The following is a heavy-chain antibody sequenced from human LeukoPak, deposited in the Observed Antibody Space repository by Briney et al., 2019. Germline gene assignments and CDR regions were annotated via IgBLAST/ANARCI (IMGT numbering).Heavy chain of an antibody. D-gene: IGHD6-13*01. CDR3: ARDGFVGAADY. CDR2: IKQDGSEK. J-gene: IGHJ4*02. V-gene: IGHV3-7*01. CDR1: EFIFSGYW. Sequence: GGSLRLSCAASEFIFSGYWMNWVRQAPGKGLEWVANIKQDGSEKQYVDSVRGRFTISRDNAKDSLYLQMNSLRVEDTAVYYCARDGFVGAADYWGQGTLVTVSS.